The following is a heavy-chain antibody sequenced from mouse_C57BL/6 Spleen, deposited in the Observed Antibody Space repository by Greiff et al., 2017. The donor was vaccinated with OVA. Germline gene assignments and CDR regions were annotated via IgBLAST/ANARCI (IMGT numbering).Heavy chain of an antibody. CDR1: GYAFSSSW. CDR2: IYPGDGDT. D-gene: IGHD4-1*01. V-gene: IGHV1-82*01. Sequence: QVQLQQSGPELVKPGASVKISCKASGYAFSSSWMNWVKQRPGKGLEWIGRIYPGDGDTNYNGKFKGKATLTADKSSSTAYMQLISLTSEDSAVYFCARSEDWGYFDYWGQGTTLTVSS. J-gene: IGHJ2*01. CDR3: ARSEDWGYFDY.